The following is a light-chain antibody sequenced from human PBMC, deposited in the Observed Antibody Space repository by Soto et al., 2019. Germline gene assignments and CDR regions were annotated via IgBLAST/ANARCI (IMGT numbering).Light chain of an antibody. CDR1: QTISSW. J-gene: IGKJ1*01. CDR3: QHYNSYSEA. CDR2: KAS. Sequence: DMQMTQSPSTRSGPCGDSVTIXXRASQTISSWLAWYQQKPGKAPKLXIYKASTLKSGVPSRFSGSGAGTEFTLTISSLQPDDFATYYCQHYNSYSEAFGQGTKVDIK. V-gene: IGKV1-5*03.